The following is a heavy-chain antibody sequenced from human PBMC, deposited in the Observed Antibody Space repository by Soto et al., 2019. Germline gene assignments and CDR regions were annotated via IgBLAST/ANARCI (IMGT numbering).Heavy chain of an antibody. D-gene: IGHD6-19*01. V-gene: IGHV3-23*01. CDR2: LSGSGTST. CDR3: AKATTNGGWFNPCDS. CDR1: GFSFVNYA. J-gene: IGHJ4*02. Sequence: EVPLLESGGGLVQPGGSLRLSCAASGFSFVNYAMNWVRQAPGKGLEWVSGLSGSGTSTYYADSVKGRFTISRDNSRDTLFLQMNSLTADDTAVYYCAKATTNGGWFNPCDSWVQGALVTVSS.